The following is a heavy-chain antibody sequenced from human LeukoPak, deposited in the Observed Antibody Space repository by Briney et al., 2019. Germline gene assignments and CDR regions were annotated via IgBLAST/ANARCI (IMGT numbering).Heavy chain of an antibody. CDR3: ARNGAYNLDY. V-gene: IGHV4-39*01. J-gene: IGHJ4*02. D-gene: IGHD1-14*01. CDR2: IYYSGST. CDR1: GGSISSSSYY. Sequence: PSETLSLTCTVSGGSISSSSYYWGWTRQPPGKGLEWIGSIYYSGSTYYNPSLKSRVTISVDTSKNQFSLKLSSVTAADTAVYYCARNGAYNLDYWGQGTLVTVSS.